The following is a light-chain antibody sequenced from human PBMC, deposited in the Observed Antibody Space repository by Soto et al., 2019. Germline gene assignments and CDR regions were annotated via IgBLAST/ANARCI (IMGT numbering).Light chain of an antibody. Sequence: EIVLTLSPGTLSLSPGERATLSCRASQSVSSSYLAWYQQKPGQAPRLLIYGASNRATGIPDTFRGSGSGTDFTLTISRLEPEDFAIYYCQQYGSSPYTFGQGTKLEIK. J-gene: IGKJ2*01. CDR1: QSVSSSY. CDR3: QQYGSSPYT. CDR2: GAS. V-gene: IGKV3-20*01.